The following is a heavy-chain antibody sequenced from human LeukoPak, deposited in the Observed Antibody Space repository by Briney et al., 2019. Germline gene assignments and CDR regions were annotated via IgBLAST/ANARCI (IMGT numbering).Heavy chain of an antibody. D-gene: IGHD3-3*01. CDR2: IRYDGSNK. CDR3: AKDGSFFYYYMDV. V-gene: IGHV3-30*02. Sequence: GGSLRLSCAASGFTFSSYGMHWVRQAPGKGLEWVAFIRYDGSNKYYADSVKGRFTISRDNSKKTLYLQMNSLRAEDTAVYYCAKDGSFFYYYMDVWGKGTTVTVSS. J-gene: IGHJ6*03. CDR1: GFTFSSYG.